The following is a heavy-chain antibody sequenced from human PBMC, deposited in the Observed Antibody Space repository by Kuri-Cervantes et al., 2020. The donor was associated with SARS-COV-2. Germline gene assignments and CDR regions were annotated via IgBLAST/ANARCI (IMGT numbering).Heavy chain of an antibody. CDR2: INSDGSST. Sequence: GGSLRLSCAASGFTFSSYWMHWVRQAPGKGLVWVSRINSDGSSTSYADSVKGRFTISRDNAKNSLYLQMNSLRAEDTAVYYCARDYCSSTSCDNDAFDIWGQGTMVTVSS. V-gene: IGHV3-74*01. D-gene: IGHD2-2*02. J-gene: IGHJ3*02. CDR3: ARDYCSSTSCDNDAFDI. CDR1: GFTFSSYW.